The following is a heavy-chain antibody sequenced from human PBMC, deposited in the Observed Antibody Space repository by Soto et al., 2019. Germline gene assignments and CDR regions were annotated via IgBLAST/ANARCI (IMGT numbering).Heavy chain of an antibody. CDR3: ATATQYSGTYYVYFQL. CDR2: ISPSGRTI. V-gene: IGHV3-11*01. D-gene: IGHD1-26*01. Sequence: QVQLVESGGGSVKPGGSLRLSCAASGFAFSDYYMNWIRQAPGKGLEWVSYISPSGRTIYYADSVKGRFNVSRDNANNARFLQLNNLRDEDTAVDYCATATQYSGTYYVYFQLWGVGTLVTVSS. CDR1: GFAFSDYY. J-gene: IGHJ1*01.